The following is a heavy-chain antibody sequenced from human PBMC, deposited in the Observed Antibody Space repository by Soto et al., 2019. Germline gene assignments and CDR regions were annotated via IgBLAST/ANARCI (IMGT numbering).Heavy chain of an antibody. CDR2: IIPILGIA. V-gene: IGHV1-69*02. Sequence: GASVKVSCKASGGTFSSYTISWVRQAPGQGLEWMGRIIPILGIANYAQKFQGRVTITADKSTSTAYMELSSLRSEDTAVYYCASGKTTVVTPTYYYYGMDVWGQGTTVTVSS. CDR1: GGTFSSYT. D-gene: IGHD4-17*01. CDR3: ASGKTTVVTPTYYYYGMDV. J-gene: IGHJ6*02.